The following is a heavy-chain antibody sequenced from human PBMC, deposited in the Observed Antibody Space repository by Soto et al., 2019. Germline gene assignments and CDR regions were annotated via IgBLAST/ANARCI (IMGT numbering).Heavy chain of an antibody. CDR3: ARAVSSGWYSSRRFYFDY. CDR1: GFTFKSYA. CDR2: IYSGGST. J-gene: IGHJ4*02. V-gene: IGHV3-53*01. D-gene: IGHD6-19*01. Sequence: HPGGSLRLSCETSGFTFKSYAMTWVRQAPGKGLEWVSVIYSGGSTYYADSVKGRFTISRDNSKNTLYLQMNSLRAEDTAVYYCARAVSSGWYSSRRFYFDYWGQGTLVTVSS.